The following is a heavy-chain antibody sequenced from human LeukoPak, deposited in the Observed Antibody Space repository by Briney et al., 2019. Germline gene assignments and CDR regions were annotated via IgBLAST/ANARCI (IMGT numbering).Heavy chain of an antibody. Sequence: SGTLSLTCTVSGGSISSYYWSWIRQPAGKGLEWIGRVYTSGSTNYNPSLKSRVTMSVDTSKNQFSLKLSSVTAADTAVYYCARDRYYDFWSGYLNWFDPWGQGTLVTVSS. CDR3: ARDRYYDFWSGYLNWFDP. CDR1: GGSISSYY. D-gene: IGHD3-3*01. CDR2: VYTSGST. V-gene: IGHV4-4*07. J-gene: IGHJ5*02.